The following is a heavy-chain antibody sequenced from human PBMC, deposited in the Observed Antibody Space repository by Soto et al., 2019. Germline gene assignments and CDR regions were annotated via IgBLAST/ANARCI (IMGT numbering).Heavy chain of an antibody. CDR1: GGSSTSGDYC. Sequence: PSESLSRTCTVSGGSSTSGDYCWSWILQPPGKGLEWIGYIYYSGSTSYNPSLKSRVTISVDTSKNQFSLKLSSVTAADTAVYYCARDTGYYDSSGKNFFDYWGQGTLVTVSA. D-gene: IGHD3-22*01. V-gene: IGHV4-30-4*01. CDR2: IYYSGST. CDR3: ARDTGYYDSSGKNFFDY. J-gene: IGHJ4*02.